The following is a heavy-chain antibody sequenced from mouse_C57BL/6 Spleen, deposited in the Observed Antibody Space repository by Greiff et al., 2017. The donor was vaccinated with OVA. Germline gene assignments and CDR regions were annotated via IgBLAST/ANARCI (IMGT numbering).Heavy chain of an antibody. Sequence: VQVVESGPELVKPGASVKISCKASGYAFSSSWMNWVKQRPGKGLVWIGRIYPGDGDTNYNGKFKGKATLTADKSSSTAYMQLSSLTSEDSAVYFCARSLYDGYYWYFDVWGTGTTVTVSS. CDR1: GYAFSSSW. CDR3: ARSLYDGYYWYFDV. D-gene: IGHD2-3*01. CDR2: IYPGDGDT. V-gene: IGHV1-82*01. J-gene: IGHJ1*03.